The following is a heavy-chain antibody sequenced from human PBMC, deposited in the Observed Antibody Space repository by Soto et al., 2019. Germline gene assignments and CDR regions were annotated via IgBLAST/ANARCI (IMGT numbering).Heavy chain of an antibody. CDR3: AKDLYALYYYDSSGYYDAFDI. Sequence: EVQLLESGGGLVQPGGSLRLSCAASGFTFSSYAMSWVRQAPGKGLEWVSAISGSGGSTYYADSVKGRFTISRDNSKNTLYLQMNSLRAEDTAVYYCAKDLYALYYYDSSGYYDAFDIWGLGTMVTVSS. D-gene: IGHD3-22*01. J-gene: IGHJ3*02. CDR1: GFTFSSYA. CDR2: ISGSGGST. V-gene: IGHV3-23*01.